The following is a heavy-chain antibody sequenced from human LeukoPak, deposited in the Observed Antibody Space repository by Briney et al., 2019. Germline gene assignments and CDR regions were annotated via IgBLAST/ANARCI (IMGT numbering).Heavy chain of an antibody. J-gene: IGHJ4*02. Sequence: SETLTLTCTVSVGPISSYCGSGIPQPAGEGLEGSGYNLYSASTNYNPSLKSRGTMSVDTSKNQFSLTLISVTAADTAVYYCARPALTFGGLIALDYWGQGTLVTVSS. V-gene: IGHV4-59*01. CDR2: NLYSAST. CDR3: ARPALTFGGLIALDY. CDR1: VGPISSYC. D-gene: IGHD3-16*02.